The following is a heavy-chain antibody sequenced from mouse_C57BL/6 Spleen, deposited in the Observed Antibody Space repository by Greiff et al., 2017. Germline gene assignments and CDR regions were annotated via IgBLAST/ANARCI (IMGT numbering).Heavy chain of an antibody. CDR3: ARYYGSSPAWFAY. CDR1: GFNIKDYY. V-gene: IGHV14-2*01. J-gene: IGHJ3*01. D-gene: IGHD1-1*01. Sequence: DVQLVESGAELVKPGASVKLSCTASGFNIKDYYMHWVKQRTEQGLEWIGRIDPEDGETKYAPKFQGKATITADTSSNTAYLQLSSLTSEDTAVYYCARYYGSSPAWFAYWGQGTLVTVSA. CDR2: IDPEDGET.